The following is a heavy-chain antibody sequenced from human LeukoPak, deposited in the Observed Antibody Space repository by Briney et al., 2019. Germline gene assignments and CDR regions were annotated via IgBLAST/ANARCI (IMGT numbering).Heavy chain of an antibody. V-gene: IGHV1-69*13. CDR2: IIPIFGTA. D-gene: IGHD3-22*01. J-gene: IGHJ4*02. CDR3: ASSLSSGYYDY. Sequence: SVKVSCQASGGTFSSYAISWVRQAPGQGLEWMGGIIPIFGTANYAQKFQGRVTITADESTSTAYMELSSLRYEDTAVYYCASSLSSGYYDYWGQGTLVTVSS. CDR1: GGTFSSYA.